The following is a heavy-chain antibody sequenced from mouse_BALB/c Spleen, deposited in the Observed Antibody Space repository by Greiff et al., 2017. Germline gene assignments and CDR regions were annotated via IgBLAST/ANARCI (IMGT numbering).Heavy chain of an antibody. CDR1: GFSLSRYS. V-gene: IGHV2-6-4*01. Sequence: QVQLKESGPGLVAPSQSLSITCTVSGFSLSRYSVHWVRQPPGKGLEWLGMIWGGGSTDYNSALKSRLSISKDNSKSQVFLKMNSLQTDDTAMYYCARNSPFTTAPPDYWYFDVWGAGTTVTVSS. D-gene: IGHD1-2*01. J-gene: IGHJ1*01. CDR2: IWGGGST. CDR3: ARNSPFTTAPPDYWYFDV.